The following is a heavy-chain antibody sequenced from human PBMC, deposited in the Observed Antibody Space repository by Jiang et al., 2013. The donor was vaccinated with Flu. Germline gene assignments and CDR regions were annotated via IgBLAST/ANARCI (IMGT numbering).Heavy chain of an antibody. Sequence: TSYWIGWVRQMPGKGLEWMGIIYPGDSDTRYSPSFQGQVTISADKSISTAYLQWSSLKASDTAMYYCARVCSGSSGWYRYWYFDLWGRGTLVTVSS. J-gene: IGHJ2*01. CDR1: TSYW. CDR3: ARVCSGSSGWYRYWYFDL. V-gene: IGHV5-51*01. D-gene: IGHD6-19*01. CDR2: IYPGDSDT.